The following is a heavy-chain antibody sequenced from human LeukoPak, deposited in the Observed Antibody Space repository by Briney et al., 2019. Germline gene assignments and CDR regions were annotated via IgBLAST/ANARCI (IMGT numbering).Heavy chain of an antibody. CDR2: ISTYNGNT. CDR1: GYTFTNYD. V-gene: IGHV1-18*01. Sequence: ASVKVSCKASGYTFTNYDTSWVRQAPGQGLEWMGWISTYNGNTNYAQNLQGRVSMTTDTSTTTAYMELRSLRSDDTAVYYCARNWELDYWGQGTLVTVSS. D-gene: IGHD1-26*01. CDR3: ARNWELDY. J-gene: IGHJ4*02.